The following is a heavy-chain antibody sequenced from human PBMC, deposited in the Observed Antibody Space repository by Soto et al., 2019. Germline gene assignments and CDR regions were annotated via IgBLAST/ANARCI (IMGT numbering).Heavy chain of an antibody. J-gene: IGHJ5*02. Sequence: QITLKESGPPLVKPTQTLTLTCTFSGFSLSTSGVGVGWIRQPPGKALEWLALIYWDDDKRYSPSLKSRLTTTTDTSKTQVVLTMTNMDPVDTATYYCAHCPPLTGTPHRWFAPWGQGTLVTVSS. CDR1: GFSLSTSGVG. V-gene: IGHV2-5*02. D-gene: IGHD1-20*01. CDR3: AHCPPLTGTPHRWFAP. CDR2: IYWDDDK.